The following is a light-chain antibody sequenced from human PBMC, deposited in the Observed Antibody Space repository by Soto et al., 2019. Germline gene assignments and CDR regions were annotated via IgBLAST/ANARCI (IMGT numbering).Light chain of an antibody. CDR1: SSDVGYYNF. Sequence: QSALTQPPSASGSPGQSVTISCTGTSSDVGYYNFVSWYQQHPGKAPKLMISEVTKRPSGVPDRFSGSKSGNTASLTVSGLQAEDEADYYCSTYAGSNNFVVFGGGTKVTVL. J-gene: IGLJ2*01. CDR3: STYAGSNNFVV. CDR2: EVT. V-gene: IGLV2-8*01.